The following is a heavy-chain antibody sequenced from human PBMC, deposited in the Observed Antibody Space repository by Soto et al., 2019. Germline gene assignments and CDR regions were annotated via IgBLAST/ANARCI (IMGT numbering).Heavy chain of an antibody. CDR2: IYPGDSDT. CDR3: ARLGGYCISTSCYGGGDY. V-gene: IGHV5-51*03. D-gene: IGHD2-2*01. J-gene: IGHJ4*02. CDR1: GYSFTSYW. Sequence: EVQLVQSGAEVKKPGESLKISCKGSGYSFTSYWIGWVRQMPGKGLEWMGIIYPGDSDTRYRPSFQGQVTISADKSISTASLKWSSLKASDTAMYYCARLGGYCISTSCYGGGDYWGQGTLVTVSS.